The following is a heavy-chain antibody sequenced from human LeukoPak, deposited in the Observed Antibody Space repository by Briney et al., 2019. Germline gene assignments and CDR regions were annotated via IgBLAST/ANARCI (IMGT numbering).Heavy chain of an antibody. D-gene: IGHD2-2*01. J-gene: IGHJ2*01. V-gene: IGHV4-38-2*02. CDR3: ARDIVVVPAAMIWYFDL. CDR1: GYSISSGYY. CDR2: IYHSGST. Sequence: SETLSLTCTVSGYSISSGYYWGWIRQPPGKGLEWIGSIYHSGSTYYNPSLKSRVTISVDTSKNQFSLKLSSVTAADTAVYYCARDIVVVPAAMIWYFDLWGRGTLVTVSS.